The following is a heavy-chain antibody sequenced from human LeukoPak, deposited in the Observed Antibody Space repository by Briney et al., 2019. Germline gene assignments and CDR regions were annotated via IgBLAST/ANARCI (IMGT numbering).Heavy chain of an antibody. Sequence: GASVKVSCKASGYTFTDYYIHWVRQAPGQGLEWMGWINPNSGGTNYAQKFQGRVTMTRDTSISTAYMELSRLRSDDTAVYYCARSIVVVVAATGWFDPWGQGTLVTVSS. J-gene: IGHJ5*02. CDR3: ARSIVVVVAATGWFDP. CDR1: GYTFTDYY. CDR2: INPNSGGT. D-gene: IGHD2-15*01. V-gene: IGHV1-2*02.